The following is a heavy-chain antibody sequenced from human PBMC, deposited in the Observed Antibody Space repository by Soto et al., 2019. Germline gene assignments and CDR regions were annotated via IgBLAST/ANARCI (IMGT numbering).Heavy chain of an antibody. V-gene: IGHV4-30-4*01. J-gene: IGHJ5*01. CDR2: VDYRGNT. CDR1: GGSITNDDYY. Sequence: QLQLQESGPGLVKPSETLSLTCSVSGGSITNDDYYWSWVRQPPGKGLEWIGYVDYRGNTYYSPSLRSRLTLSADTSKNHFSLKLRSVSVEDTSVYYCAREGIGFSTGWVDSWGLGTQVTVSS. D-gene: IGHD1-1*01. CDR3: AREGIGFSTGWVDS.